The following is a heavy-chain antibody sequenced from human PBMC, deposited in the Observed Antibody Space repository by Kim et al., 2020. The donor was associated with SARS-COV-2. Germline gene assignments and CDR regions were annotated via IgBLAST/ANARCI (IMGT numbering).Heavy chain of an antibody. J-gene: IGHJ1*01. CDR2: VFHSGNT. Sequence: SETLSLTCNVSGGSISRSPYYWGWICQPPGKRLEWIGSVFHSGNTYYNPSLRGRVTISVDTSQNQFSLRLTSVTAAATGVYYCPTLIRSTYRDCGQGTLV. CDR3: PTLIRSTYRD. CDR1: GGSISRSPYY. V-gene: IGHV4-39*01. D-gene: IGHD3-16*01.